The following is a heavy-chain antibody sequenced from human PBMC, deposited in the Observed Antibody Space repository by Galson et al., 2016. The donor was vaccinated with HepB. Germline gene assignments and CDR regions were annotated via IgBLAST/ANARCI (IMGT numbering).Heavy chain of an antibody. Sequence: SLRLSCAASGFTFSHYSLHWVRQAPGKGLEWVAVSSRNENPKYYEDSVKGRFTVSREKSKNTLYLQMSSLQTEDTAVYYCAKEHNTGWPNLDYWGQGTLVIVSS. CDR1: GFTFSHYS. CDR3: AKEHNTGWPNLDY. CDR2: SSRNENPK. J-gene: IGHJ4*02. V-gene: IGHV3-30*18. D-gene: IGHD6-19*01.